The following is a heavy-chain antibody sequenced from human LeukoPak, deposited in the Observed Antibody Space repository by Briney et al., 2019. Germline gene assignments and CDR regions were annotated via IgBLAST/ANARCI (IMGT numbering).Heavy chain of an antibody. D-gene: IGHD3-10*01. CDR3: ARVWLRSIGVHP. CDR2: ISSSGSTI. J-gene: IGHJ5*02. V-gene: IGHV3-48*03. CDR1: GFTFSSYE. Sequence: GGSLRLSCAASGFTFSSYEMNWVRQAPGKGLEWVSYISSSGSTIYYADSVKGRFTISRDNAKNSLYLQMNSLSAEDTAVYYCARVWLRSIGVHPWGQGTLVTVSS.